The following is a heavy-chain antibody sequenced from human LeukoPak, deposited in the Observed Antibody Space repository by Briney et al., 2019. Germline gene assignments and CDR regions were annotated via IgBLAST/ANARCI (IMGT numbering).Heavy chain of an antibody. CDR1: GFTFSSYA. CDR2: ISYDGSNK. Sequence: PGGSLRLSCAASGFTFSSYAMHWVRQAPGKGLEWVAVISYDGSNKYYADSVKGRFTISRDNSKNTLYLQMNSLRAEDTAVYSCERGGKQQLALDYRGQGTLVTVSS. J-gene: IGHJ4*02. D-gene: IGHD6-13*01. V-gene: IGHV3-30-3*01. CDR3: ERGGKQQLALDY.